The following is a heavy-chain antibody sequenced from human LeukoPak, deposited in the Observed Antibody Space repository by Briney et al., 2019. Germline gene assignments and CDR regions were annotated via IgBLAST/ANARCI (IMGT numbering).Heavy chain of an antibody. CDR3: ARHFAGIGYYFDF. CDR2: IYHTGET. Sequence: SETLSLTCTVAGYSISSGYYWGWLRQSPGKGLEWIASIYHTGETHYHPSLKSRVSISVDTSNNQFSLRSTSATAADTAVYYCARHFAGIGYYFDFWGQGTLVTVSS. CDR1: GYSISSGYY. V-gene: IGHV4-38-2*02. J-gene: IGHJ4*02. D-gene: IGHD3-3*02.